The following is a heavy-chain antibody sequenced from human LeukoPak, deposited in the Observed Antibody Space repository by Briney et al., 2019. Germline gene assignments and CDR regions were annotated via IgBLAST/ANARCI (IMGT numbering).Heavy chain of an antibody. Sequence: GGSLRLSCAASGFTFSSYSMNWVRQAPGKGLEWVSYISSSSSTIYYADSVKGRFTISRDNAKNSLYLQMNSLRAEDTAVYYCARDQTGITMVRGVIANWFDPWGQGTLVTVSS. V-gene: IGHV3-48*04. CDR3: ARDQTGITMVRGVIANWFDP. D-gene: IGHD3-10*01. CDR2: ISSSSSTI. J-gene: IGHJ5*02. CDR1: GFTFSSYS.